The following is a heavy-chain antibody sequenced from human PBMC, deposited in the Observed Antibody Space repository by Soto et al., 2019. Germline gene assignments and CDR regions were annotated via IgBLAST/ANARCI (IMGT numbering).Heavy chain of an antibody. J-gene: IGHJ5*02. V-gene: IGHV1-8*01. CDR2: MNPNSANT. D-gene: IGHD1-26*01. CDR1: GYTFTNYD. CDR3: ARMATSGTLNWFDP. Sequence: QAQLVQSGAEVKEPGASVKVSCKASGYTFTNYDISWVRQATGQGLEWMGWMNPNSANTGYAQRFQGRVSMTRDTSTNTAYIELSSLRAEDTAIYYCARMATSGTLNWFDPWCQGTLVTVSS.